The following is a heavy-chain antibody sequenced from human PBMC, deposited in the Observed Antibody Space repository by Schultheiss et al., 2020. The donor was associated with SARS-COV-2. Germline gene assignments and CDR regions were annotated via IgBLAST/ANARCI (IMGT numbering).Heavy chain of an antibody. V-gene: IGHV4-34*01. J-gene: IGHJ5*02. CDR3: ARGYSGWRSEWFDP. CDR2: INHSGST. D-gene: IGHD6-19*01. CDR1: GGSFSGYY. Sequence: ESLKISCAVYGGSFSGYYWSWIRQPPGKGLEWIGEINHSGSTNYNPSLKSRVTISVDTSKNQFSLKLSSVTAADTAVYYCARGYSGWRSEWFDPWGQGTLVTVSS.